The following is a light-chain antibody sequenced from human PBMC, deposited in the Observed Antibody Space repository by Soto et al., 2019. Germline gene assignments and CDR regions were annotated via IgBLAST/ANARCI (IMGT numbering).Light chain of an antibody. V-gene: IGLV7-46*01. J-gene: IGLJ1*01. CDR2: DTT. CDR1: TGAVTNGHY. CDR3: LLSYNGPYV. Sequence: QAVVTLEPSLTVSPGGTVTLTCGSSTGAVTNGHYPYWFQQKPGQAPRTLIYDTTNRHSWTPARFSGSLLGGKAALTLSGAQPEDEAEYYCLLSYNGPYVFGTGTKVTXL.